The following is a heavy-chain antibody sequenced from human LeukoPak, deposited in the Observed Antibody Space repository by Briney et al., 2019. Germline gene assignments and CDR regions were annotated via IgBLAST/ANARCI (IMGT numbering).Heavy chain of an antibody. Sequence: ASVKVSCKVSGYTLTELSMHWVRQAPGKGLEWMGGFDPEDGETIYAQKFQGRVTMTEDTSTDTAYMELSSLGSEDTAVYYCAYSSSWYKNWFDPWGQGTLVTVSS. D-gene: IGHD6-13*01. CDR3: AYSSSWYKNWFDP. J-gene: IGHJ5*02. V-gene: IGHV1-24*01. CDR2: FDPEDGET. CDR1: GYTLTELS.